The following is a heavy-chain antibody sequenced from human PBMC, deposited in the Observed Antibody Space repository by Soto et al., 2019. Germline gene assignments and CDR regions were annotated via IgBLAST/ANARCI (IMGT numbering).Heavy chain of an antibody. D-gene: IGHD1-26*01. CDR2: ITGNSEYK. V-gene: IGHV3-21*06. CDR3: ARSGELLQTFDS. J-gene: IGHJ4*02. Sequence: EVQLVESGGGLVKPGGSLRLSCVASGVCFSDFSMNWARQAPGKGLEWVSLITGNSEYKYYAGSVKGRFTVSRDNAKNSLYLQMNSLTVEDTAVYYCARSGELLQTFDSWGQGTLVTVSS. CDR1: GVCFSDFS.